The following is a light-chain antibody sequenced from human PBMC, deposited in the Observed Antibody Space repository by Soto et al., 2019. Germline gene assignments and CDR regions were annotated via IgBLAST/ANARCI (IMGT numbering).Light chain of an antibody. Sequence: DIQLTQSLSFLSASVGDRVTITCRASQDINTYLAWYQQKPGKAPKLLIFAASTLQNGVPSRFSGSGSGTEFTVTITSLQPEDFATYYCQQRKSYPLTFGQGTRLEIK. J-gene: IGKJ5*01. CDR3: QQRKSYPLT. V-gene: IGKV1-9*01. CDR2: AAS. CDR1: QDINTY.